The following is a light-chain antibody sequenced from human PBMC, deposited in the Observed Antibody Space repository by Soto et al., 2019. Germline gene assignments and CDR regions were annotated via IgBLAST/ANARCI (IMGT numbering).Light chain of an antibody. J-gene: IGKJ1*01. CDR1: QGISSY. Sequence: IQLTQSPSSLSASVGDRVTTTCRASQGISSYLAWYQQKPGKAPNLLIFAASALQSGVPSRFSGSGSGTDFTLTISSLQPEDFATYYCQQLNSYPSFGQGTKVDIK. CDR3: QQLNSYPS. V-gene: IGKV1-9*01. CDR2: AAS.